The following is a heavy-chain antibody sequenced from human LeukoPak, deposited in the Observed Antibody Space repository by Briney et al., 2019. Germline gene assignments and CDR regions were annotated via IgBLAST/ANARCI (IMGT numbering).Heavy chain of an antibody. Sequence: ASVKVSCKASGYTFTSYDINWVRQATGQGLEWMGWMNPNSGNTGYAQKFQGRVTMTRDTSISTAFMELSGLRSEDTAVYYCARVAGSQGGDYWGQGTLVTVSS. V-gene: IGHV1-8*01. CDR1: GYTFTSYD. J-gene: IGHJ4*02. CDR2: MNPNSGNT. CDR3: ARVAGSQGGDY. D-gene: IGHD6-19*01.